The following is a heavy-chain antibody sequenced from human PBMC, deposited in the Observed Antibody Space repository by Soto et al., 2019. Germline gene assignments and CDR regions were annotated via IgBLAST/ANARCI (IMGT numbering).Heavy chain of an antibody. CDR1: GFTFSSYA. V-gene: IGHV3-23*01. CDR2: ISGSGGST. CDR3: AKDLTTDYDFWSGYPYGMDV. Sequence: GGSLRLSCAASGFTFSSYAMSWVRQAPGKGLEWVSAISGSGGSTYYADSVKGRFTISRDNSKNTLYLQMNSLRAEDTAVYYCAKDLTTDYDFWSGYPYGMDVWGQGTTVTVSS. J-gene: IGHJ6*02. D-gene: IGHD3-3*01.